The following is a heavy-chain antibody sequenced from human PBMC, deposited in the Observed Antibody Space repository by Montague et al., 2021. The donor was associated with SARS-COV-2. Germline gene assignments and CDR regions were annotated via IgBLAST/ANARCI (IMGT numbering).Heavy chain of an antibody. D-gene: IGHD3-9*01. Sequence: PALVKPTQTLTLTCTFSGFSLSTSEVGVGWIRQPPGKAPEFLALIYGDDDNRYKPSLKSRLTITKVTSKNQVVLTMTNVDPVDTATYYCAHFVILRYFDPWGQGTLVTVSS. V-gene: IGHV2-5*02. CDR2: IYGDDDN. CDR1: GFSLSTSEVG. CDR3: AHFVILRYFDP. J-gene: IGHJ5*02.